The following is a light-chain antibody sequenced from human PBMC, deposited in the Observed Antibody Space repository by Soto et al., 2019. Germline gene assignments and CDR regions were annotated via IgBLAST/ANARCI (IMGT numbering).Light chain of an antibody. CDR2: AAS. CDR3: QKCKVAPFT. Sequence: DTQMTQSPSSLSASLGDRVTITCRASQGIDNHLAWYQQKPGKAPKLLIYAASTLHSGVPSRFTGSGSGTDFTLTISSLQPEDAATYYCQKCKVAPFTFGGGTKVEI. CDR1: QGIDNH. V-gene: IGKV1-27*01. J-gene: IGKJ4*01.